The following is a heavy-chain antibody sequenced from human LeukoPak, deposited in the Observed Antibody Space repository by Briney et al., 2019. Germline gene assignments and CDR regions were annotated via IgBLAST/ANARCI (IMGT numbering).Heavy chain of an antibody. Sequence: GESLKISCKSPGYNFGSYWIGWVRQMPGKGLEWMGIINPGDSETRYSPSFQGQVTISADKSSSAAYLQWSSLKASDTAMYYCARRYSAGEVDYWGQGTLVTVSS. CDR3: ARRYSAGEVDY. J-gene: IGHJ4*02. D-gene: IGHD1-14*01. V-gene: IGHV5-51*01. CDR2: INPGDSET. CDR1: GYNFGSYW.